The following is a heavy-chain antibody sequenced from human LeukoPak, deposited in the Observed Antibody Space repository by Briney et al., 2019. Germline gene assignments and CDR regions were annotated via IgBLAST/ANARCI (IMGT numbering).Heavy chain of an antibody. D-gene: IGHD3-10*01. CDR2: IYSGGST. CDR3: ARSKRWFGTLFTSHYYYYGMDV. CDR1: GFTVSSND. V-gene: IGHV3-66*01. J-gene: IGHJ6*02. Sequence: GGSLRLSCAASGFTVSSNDMSWVRQAPGKGLEWVSVIYSGGSTYYADSVKGRFTISRDNSKNTLYLQMNSLRAEDTAVYYCARSKRWFGTLFTSHYYYYGMDVWGQGTTVTVSS.